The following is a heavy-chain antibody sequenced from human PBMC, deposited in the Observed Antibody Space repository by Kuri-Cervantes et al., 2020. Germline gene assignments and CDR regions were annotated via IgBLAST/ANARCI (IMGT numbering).Heavy chain of an antibody. V-gene: IGHV4-34*01. CDR2: VNHSGST. Sequence: TLSLTCAVYGGSFSGYYWSWIRQPPGKGLEWIGEVNHSGSTNYNPSLKSRVTISVDTSKNQFSLKLSSVTAADTAVYYCARGWDYGDYPRYWYFDLWGRGTLVTVSS. J-gene: IGHJ2*01. CDR3: ARGWDYGDYPRYWYFDL. D-gene: IGHD4-17*01. CDR1: GGSFSGYY.